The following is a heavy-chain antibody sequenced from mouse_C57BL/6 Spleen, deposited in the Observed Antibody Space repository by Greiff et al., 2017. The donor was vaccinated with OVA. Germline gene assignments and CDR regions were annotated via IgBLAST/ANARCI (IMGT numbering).Heavy chain of an antibody. D-gene: IGHD2-10*02. CDR2: SRNKANDYTT. V-gene: IGHV7-1*01. J-gene: IGHJ4*01. Sequence: EVNLVESGGGLVQSGRSLRLSCATSGFTFSDFYMEWVRQAPGKGLEWIAASRNKANDYTTEYSASVKGRFIVSRDTSQSILYLQMNALKAEDTAIYYCARDDVYGKDDAMDYWGQGTSVTVSS. CDR3: ARDDVYGKDDAMDY. CDR1: GFTFSDFY.